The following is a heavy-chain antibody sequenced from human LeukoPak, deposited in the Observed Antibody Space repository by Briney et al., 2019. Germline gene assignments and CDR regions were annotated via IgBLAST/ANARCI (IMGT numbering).Heavy chain of an antibody. CDR1: GGSISSDY. Sequence: SETLSLTCTVSGGSISSDYWSWIRRPPGKGLVWIGYIYYTGSTHYNPSLKSRVTISLDTSKNQFSLKLSSVTAADTAVYYCAQIRPSTYYDSSGSFDYWGQGTLVTVSS. CDR3: AQIRPSTYYDSSGSFDY. CDR2: IYYTGST. D-gene: IGHD3-22*01. V-gene: IGHV4-59*08. J-gene: IGHJ4*02.